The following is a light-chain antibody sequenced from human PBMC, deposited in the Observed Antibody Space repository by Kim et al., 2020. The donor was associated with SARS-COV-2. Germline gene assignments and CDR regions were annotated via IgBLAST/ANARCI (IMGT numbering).Light chain of an antibody. CDR2: AAS. Sequence: SASVGDRVTITCRASQGISSYLAWYQEEAGKAPKLLIYAASTLQSGVPSRFSGSGSGTDFTLTISSLQPEDFATYFCQQLSTYPLTFGGGTKVEIK. CDR1: QGISSY. V-gene: IGKV1-9*01. CDR3: QQLSTYPLT. J-gene: IGKJ4*01.